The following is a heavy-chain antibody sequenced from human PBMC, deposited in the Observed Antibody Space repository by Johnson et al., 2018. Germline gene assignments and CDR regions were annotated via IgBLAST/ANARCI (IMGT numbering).Heavy chain of an antibody. CDR2: INPSGDST. CDR1: GYTFTNHY. J-gene: IGHJ3*01. Sequence: QVQLVQSGAEVKKPGASVRLSCKASGYTFTNHYMHWVRQVPRQGLEWMGIINPSGDSTTYSQKIQGRVTMTSDTSTSTVYMELSSLRSEDSAISYCTCRSFVSVCQYFDLWGQGTMVTVSS. V-gene: IGHV1-46*01. CDR3: TCRSFVSVCQYFDL. D-gene: IGHD2-2*01.